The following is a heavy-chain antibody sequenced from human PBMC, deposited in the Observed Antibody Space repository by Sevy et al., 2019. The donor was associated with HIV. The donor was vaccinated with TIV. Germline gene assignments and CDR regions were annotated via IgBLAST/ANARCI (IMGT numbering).Heavy chain of an antibody. CDR3: TRWSGSQSIFDY. J-gene: IGHJ4*02. D-gene: IGHD1-26*01. CDR1: GFIFGDYG. CDR2: FKSKIHGGTT. Sequence: GGSLRLSCTASGFIFGDYGMSWVRQAPGKGLEWIAFFKSKIHGGTTENAATVNGRFTISRDDSKNIVYLQMSNMKTEDTAVYYCTRWSGSQSIFDYWGQGTLVTVS. V-gene: IGHV3-49*04.